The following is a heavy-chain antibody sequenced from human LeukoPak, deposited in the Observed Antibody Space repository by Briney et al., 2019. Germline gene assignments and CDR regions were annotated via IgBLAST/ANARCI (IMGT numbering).Heavy chain of an antibody. Sequence: PGRSLRLSCAASGFTFDNYAMHWVRPAPGKGLAWVSGISWNSGSIGYADSVKGRFTISRDNAKNSLYLQMNSLRAEDTALYYCAKDIGYYDILTGFDYWGQGTLVTVSS. J-gene: IGHJ4*02. CDR1: GFTFDNYA. V-gene: IGHV3-9*01. CDR2: ISWNSGSI. CDR3: AKDIGYYDILTGFDY. D-gene: IGHD3-9*01.